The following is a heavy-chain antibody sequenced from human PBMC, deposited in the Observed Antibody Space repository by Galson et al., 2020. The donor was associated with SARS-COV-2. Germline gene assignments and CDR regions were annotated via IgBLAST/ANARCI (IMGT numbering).Heavy chain of an antibody. J-gene: IGHJ4*02. Sequence: GGSLRLSCAAAGFTFSSYGMHWVRQAPGKGLEWVAVIWYDGSNKYYADSVKGRFTISRDNSKNTLYLQMNSLRAEDTAVYYCAKGAWYSSGWYYFDYWGQGTLVTVSS. CDR3: AKGAWYSSGWYYFDY. CDR2: IWYDGSNK. CDR1: GFTFSSYG. D-gene: IGHD6-19*01. V-gene: IGHV3-33*06.